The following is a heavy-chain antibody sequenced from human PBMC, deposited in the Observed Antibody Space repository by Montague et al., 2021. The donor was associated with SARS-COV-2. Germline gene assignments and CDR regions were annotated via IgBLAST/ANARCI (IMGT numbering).Heavy chain of an antibody. CDR3: ARVYTVADDFDA. J-gene: IGHJ4*02. V-gene: IGHV4-61*02. CDR1: GGPISNCYFY. CDR2: IYPGRNT. D-gene: IGHD3-16*01. Sequence: TLSLTCSVSGGPISNCYFYWSWKRQPDGKGLNRIILIYPGRNTNSNPSLKGRVTISVDTSKNQFSLILISVTAADTAVYYCARVYTVADDFDAWGRGTLVTVSS.